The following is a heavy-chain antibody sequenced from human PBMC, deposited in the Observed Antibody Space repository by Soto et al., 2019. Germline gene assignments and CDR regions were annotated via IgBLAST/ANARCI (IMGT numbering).Heavy chain of an antibody. Sequence: GGSLRLSCAASGFTFSSYAMSWVRQAPGEGLEWVSAISGSGGSTYYADSVKGRFTISRDNSKNTLYLQMNSLRAEDTAVYYCAKVAGYSSSWHPDNWFDPWGQGTLVTVSS. CDR2: ISGSGGST. CDR1: GFTFSSYA. D-gene: IGHD6-13*01. V-gene: IGHV3-23*01. J-gene: IGHJ5*02. CDR3: AKVAGYSSSWHPDNWFDP.